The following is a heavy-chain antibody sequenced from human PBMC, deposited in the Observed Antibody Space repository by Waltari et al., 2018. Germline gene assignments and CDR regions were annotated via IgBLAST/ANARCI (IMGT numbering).Heavy chain of an antibody. CDR1: GFTFSDSA. CDR3: TASVPNGVVPIAMAY. D-gene: IGHD2-2*01. J-gene: IGHJ4*02. Sequence: EVQLVESGGGLVQPGGSLKLSCAASGFTFSDSAIHWVRQASGKGLEWVGRIRSKANSYATVYDASVKGRLTISRDDSKNTAYLQMNSLKSGDTAVYYCTASVPNGVVPIAMAYWGQGALVIVSS. CDR2: IRSKANSYAT. V-gene: IGHV3-73*01.